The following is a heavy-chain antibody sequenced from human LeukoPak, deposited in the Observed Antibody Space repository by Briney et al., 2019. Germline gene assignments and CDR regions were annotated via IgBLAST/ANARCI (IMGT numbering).Heavy chain of an antibody. CDR3: AVLAVGIAARPTDY. D-gene: IGHD6-6*01. CDR1: GYTFTGYY. Sequence: ASVKVSCKASGYTFTGYYMHWLRQAPGQGLEWMGRINPNSGGTNYAQKFQGRVTMTRDTSISTAYMELSRLRSDDTAVYHCAVLAVGIAARPTDYWGQGTLVTVSS. J-gene: IGHJ4*02. CDR2: INPNSGGT. V-gene: IGHV1-2*06.